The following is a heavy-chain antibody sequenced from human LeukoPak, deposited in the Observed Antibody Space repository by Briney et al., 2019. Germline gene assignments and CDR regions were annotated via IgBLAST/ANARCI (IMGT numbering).Heavy chain of an antibody. CDR3: ASTSIAAADAFFDY. Sequence: GGSLRLSCAASGFTFSSYSMSWARQAPGKGLEWVPSISSSSSYIYYADSVKGRFTISRDNAKNSLYLQMNSLRAEDTAVYYCASTSIAAADAFFDYWGQGTLVTVSS. J-gene: IGHJ4*02. CDR2: ISSSSSYI. CDR1: GFTFSSYS. V-gene: IGHV3-21*01. D-gene: IGHD6-13*01.